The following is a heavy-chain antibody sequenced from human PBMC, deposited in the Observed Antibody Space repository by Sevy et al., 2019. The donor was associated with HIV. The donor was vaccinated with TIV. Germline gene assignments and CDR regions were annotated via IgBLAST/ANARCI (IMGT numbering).Heavy chain of an antibody. V-gene: IGHV5-51*01. CDR1: GYSFGTYW. J-gene: IGHJ6*02. CDR2: IYPGDSDT. Sequence: GESLKISCKASGYSFGTYWIGWVRQMPGGGLDWRGIIYPGDSDTGYSPSFRGQVTISADTSITPAFLHVSTLEASDTATYYCARRRQLRVAEILGDGGMDVWGQGTAVTVSS. D-gene: IGHD3-16*01. CDR3: ARRRQLRVAEILGDGGMDV.